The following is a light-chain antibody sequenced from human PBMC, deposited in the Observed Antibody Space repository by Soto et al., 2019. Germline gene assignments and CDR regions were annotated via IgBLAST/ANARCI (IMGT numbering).Light chain of an antibody. J-gene: IGKJ4*01. CDR3: RKHNGYHHA. V-gene: IGKV1-9*01. CDR1: QAMSTY. CDR2: SAS. Sequence: DIQLTQSPSFLSAFVGDTVTITCRASQAMSTYLAWYQQKPGKVPKLLIRSASTLQSWVAPGFSGGGSGTEFTHTTRTLLPDDSGIYYCRKHNGYHHAFGGWTKVAIK.